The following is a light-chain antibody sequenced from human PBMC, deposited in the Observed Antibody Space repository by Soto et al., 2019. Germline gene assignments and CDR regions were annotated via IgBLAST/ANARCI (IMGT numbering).Light chain of an antibody. V-gene: IGLV2-23*02. CDR3: CSYAGSSTWV. Sequence: QSVLTQPASVSGSPGQSITISCSGTSSDVGSYNFVSWYQQHPGKAPKLMIYGVSKRPSGISNRFSGSKSGNTASLTISGLQAEDEDYYYCCSYAGSSTWVFGGGTKLTVL. CDR1: SSDVGSYNF. CDR2: GVS. J-gene: IGLJ3*02.